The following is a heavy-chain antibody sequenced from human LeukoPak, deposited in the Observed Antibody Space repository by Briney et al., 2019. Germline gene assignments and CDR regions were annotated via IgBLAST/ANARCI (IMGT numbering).Heavy chain of an antibody. J-gene: IGHJ6*03. Sequence: GASVKVSCKASGGTFSSYAISWVRQAPGQGLEWMGGIIPIFGTANYAQKFQGRVTITTDESTSTAYMELSSLRSEDTAVYYCARATVSTMVRGVICYMDVWGKGTTVTVSS. CDR2: IIPIFGTA. CDR1: GGTFSSYA. CDR3: ARATVSTMVRGVICYMDV. D-gene: IGHD3-10*01. V-gene: IGHV1-69*05.